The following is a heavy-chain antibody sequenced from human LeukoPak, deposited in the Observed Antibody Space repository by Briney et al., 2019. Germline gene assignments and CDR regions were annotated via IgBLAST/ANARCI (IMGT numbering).Heavy chain of an antibody. CDR1: GFTFRSYA. Sequence: PGGSLRLSCAASGFTFRSYAMSWVRQAPGKGLEWVSAIRGSGDNTYYADSVKGRFTIPRDNSKNTLFLQMNSLTAEDTAVYYCAKDVGGTYPYYFNYWGQGILVTVSS. J-gene: IGHJ4*02. CDR3: AKDVGGTYPYYFNY. D-gene: IGHD1-26*01. V-gene: IGHV3-23*01. CDR2: IRGSGDNT.